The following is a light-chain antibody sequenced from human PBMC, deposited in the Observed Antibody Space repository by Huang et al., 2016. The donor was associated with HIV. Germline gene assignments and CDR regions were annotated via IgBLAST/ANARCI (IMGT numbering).Light chain of an antibody. V-gene: IGKV3-15*01. Sequence: EIVMTQSPATLSVSPGERATPPCRASQSVSSDLDWYQQKPGQPPKLLLFGASTRATGVPSMFSGSWSGTEFTLTISSLQSEGFAVYYCQQYNNWPPTFGQGTKVEIK. CDR3: QQYNNWPPT. CDR2: GAS. J-gene: IGKJ1*01. CDR1: QSVSSD.